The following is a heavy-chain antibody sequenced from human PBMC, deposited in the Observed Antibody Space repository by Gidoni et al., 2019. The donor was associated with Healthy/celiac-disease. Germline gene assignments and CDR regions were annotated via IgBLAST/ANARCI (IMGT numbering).Heavy chain of an antibody. CDR3: ARDCSHYDILTGYSYYYGMDV. J-gene: IGHJ6*02. D-gene: IGHD3-9*01. Sequence: QVQLVESGGGVVQPGRSLRLSCAASGFTFSSYAMHWVRQAPGKGLEWVAVISYDGSNKYYADSVKGRFTISRDNSKNTLYLQMNSLRAEDTAVYYCARDCSHYDILTGYSYYYGMDVWGQGTTVTVSS. CDR1: GFTFSSYA. V-gene: IGHV3-30-3*01. CDR2: ISYDGSNK.